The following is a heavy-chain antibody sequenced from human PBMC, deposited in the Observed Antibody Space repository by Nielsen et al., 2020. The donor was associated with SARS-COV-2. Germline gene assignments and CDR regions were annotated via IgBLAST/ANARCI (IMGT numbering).Heavy chain of an antibody. CDR3: ARGEKYWFDP. V-gene: IGHV4-59*12. CDR2: IYYSGST. Sequence: SETLSLTCTVSGGSISSYYWSWIRQPPGKGLEWIGYIYYSGSTYYNPSLKSRVTISVDTSKNQFSLKLSSVTAADTAVYYCARGEKYWFDPWGQGTLVTVSS. D-gene: IGHD1-26*01. J-gene: IGHJ5*02. CDR1: GGSISSYY.